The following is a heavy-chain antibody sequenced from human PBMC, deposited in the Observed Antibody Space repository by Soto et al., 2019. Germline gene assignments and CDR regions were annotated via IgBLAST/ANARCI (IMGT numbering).Heavy chain of an antibody. CDR1: GFTFSSYG. CDR3: AKCIMRHIVVVTAISGSGMDV. V-gene: IGHV3-30*18. J-gene: IGHJ6*02. D-gene: IGHD2-21*02. Sequence: PGGSLRLSCAASGFTFSSYGMHWVRQAPGKGLEWVAVISYDGSNKYYADSVKGRFTISRDNSKNTLYLQMNSLRAEDTAVYYCAKCIMRHIVVVTAISGSGMDVWGQGTTVTVSS. CDR2: ISYDGSNK.